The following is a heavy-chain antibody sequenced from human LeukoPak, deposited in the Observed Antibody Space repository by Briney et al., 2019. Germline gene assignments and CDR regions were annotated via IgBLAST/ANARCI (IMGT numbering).Heavy chain of an antibody. V-gene: IGHV3-7*01. CDR3: AREAQWLPPDY. J-gene: IGHJ4*02. CDR2: IKQDGSEK. D-gene: IGHD6-19*01. CDR1: GLTFSTSW. Sequence: GGSLRLSCAASGLTFSTSWMTWVRQAPGKGLEWVANIKQDGSEKYYVDSVKGRFTISRDNAKNSLYLQMNSLRAEDTAVYYCAREAQWLPPDYWGQGTLVSVSS.